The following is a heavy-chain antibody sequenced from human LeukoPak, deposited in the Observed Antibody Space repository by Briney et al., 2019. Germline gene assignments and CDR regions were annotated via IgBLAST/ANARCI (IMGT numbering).Heavy chain of an antibody. V-gene: IGHV3-23*01. Sequence: GGSLRLSCAASGFTFSSHAMSWVRQAPGKGLEWVSAISGSGGSTYYADSVKGRFTISRDNSKNTLYLQMNSLRAEDTAVYYCANPHIVVVTASWGQGTLVTVSS. J-gene: IGHJ4*02. CDR2: ISGSGGST. D-gene: IGHD2-21*02. CDR1: GFTFSSHA. CDR3: ANPHIVVVTAS.